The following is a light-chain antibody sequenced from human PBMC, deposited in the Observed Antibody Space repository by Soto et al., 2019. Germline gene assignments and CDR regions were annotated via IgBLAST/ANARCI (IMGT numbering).Light chain of an antibody. J-gene: IGKJ5*01. CDR2: DAS. CDR1: QSVSSY. V-gene: IGKV3-11*01. Sequence: EIVFTQSPATLSLSPGERATLSCRASQSVSSYLAWYQQKPGQAPRLLIYDASNRATGIPARFSGSGSGTDFTLTISSLEPEDFAVYYCQQRHMWPITFGQGTRLEIK. CDR3: QQRHMWPIT.